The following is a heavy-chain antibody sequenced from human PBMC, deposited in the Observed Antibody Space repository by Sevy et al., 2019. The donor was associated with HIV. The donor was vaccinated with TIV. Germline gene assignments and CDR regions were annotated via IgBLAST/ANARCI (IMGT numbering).Heavy chain of an antibody. CDR2: IRNKANSDTT. CDR3: ARVPTHGMVTYFLDY. V-gene: IGHV3-72*01. J-gene: IGHJ4*02. Sequence: GGSLRLSCAASGFTFSDHYMDWVRQAPGKGLEWVGRIRNKANSDTTEYAASVKGRFTISRDDSKNSLYLQMNSLNTVDPAVYYCARVPTHGMVTYFLDYWGQGSTVTVSS. CDR1: GFTFSDHY. D-gene: IGHD2-21*02.